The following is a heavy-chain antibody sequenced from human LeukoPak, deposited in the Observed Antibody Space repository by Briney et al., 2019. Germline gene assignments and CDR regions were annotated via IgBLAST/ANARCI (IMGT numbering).Heavy chain of an antibody. V-gene: IGHV5-51*01. Sequence: GESLKISCKGSGYSFTSYWIGWVRQMPGKGLEWMGIIYPGDSDTRYSPSFQGQVTISADKSISTAYLQWSSLKASDTAMYYCARHAPGEAAAMANFDYWGQGTLVTVSS. D-gene: IGHD5-18*01. J-gene: IGHJ4*02. CDR3: ARHAPGEAAAMANFDY. CDR1: GYSFTSYW. CDR2: IYPGDSDT.